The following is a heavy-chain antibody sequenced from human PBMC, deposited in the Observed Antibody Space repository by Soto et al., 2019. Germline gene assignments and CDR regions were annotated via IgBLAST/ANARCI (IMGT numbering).Heavy chain of an antibody. CDR3: AKEKTNYDYVWGSYRPSAFDY. CDR2: ISGSGGST. CDR1: GFTFSSYA. Sequence: GGSLRLSCAASGFTFSSYAMSWVRQAPGKGLEWVSAISGSGGSTYYADSVKGRFTISRDNSKNTLYLQMNSLRAEDTAVYYCAKEKTNYDYVWGSYRPSAFDYWGQGTLVTVSS. D-gene: IGHD3-16*02. J-gene: IGHJ4*02. V-gene: IGHV3-23*01.